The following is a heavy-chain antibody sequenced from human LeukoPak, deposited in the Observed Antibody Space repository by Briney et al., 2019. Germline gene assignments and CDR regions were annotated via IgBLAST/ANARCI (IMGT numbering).Heavy chain of an antibody. J-gene: IGHJ6*03. Sequence: GSLRLSCAASGFTVTSNYMSWVRQASGKGLEWVSVIYSGGSTDYADSVKGRFTISRDNSKNTLYLQMNSLRAEDTAVYYCAGSLLEWPYYMDVWGKGTTVTVSS. D-gene: IGHD3-3*01. V-gene: IGHV3-53*01. CDR3: AGSLLEWPYYMDV. CDR2: IYSGGST. CDR1: GFTVTSNY.